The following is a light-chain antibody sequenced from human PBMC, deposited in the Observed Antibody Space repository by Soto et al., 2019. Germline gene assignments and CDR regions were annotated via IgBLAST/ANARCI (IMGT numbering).Light chain of an antibody. CDR2: GAS. CDR3: QQYGSSPT. Sequence: EIVLTQSPGTLSLSPGERATLSCRASQTASSSYLAWYQQKPGQAPRLLIYGASSRATGIPDRFSGSGSGTDATLTINRLEPEDFAVYYCQQYGSSPTFGGGTKVDIK. CDR1: QTASSSY. V-gene: IGKV3-20*01. J-gene: IGKJ4*01.